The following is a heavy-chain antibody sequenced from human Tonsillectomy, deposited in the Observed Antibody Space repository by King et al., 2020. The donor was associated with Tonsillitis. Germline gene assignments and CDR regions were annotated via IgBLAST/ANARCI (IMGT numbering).Heavy chain of an antibody. CDR3: ARDRMTTVTSFHWYFDL. CDR2: INPNSGDT. Sequence: QLVQSGAEVKKPGASVKVSCKASGYTFTDYYMHWVRQAPGQGLEWMGWINPNSGDTDYAQKFQGRVTMTRDTSITTAYMERSRRRSDDTAVYYCARDRMTTVTSFHWYFDLWGRGTLVTVSS. CDR1: GYTFTDYY. V-gene: IGHV1-2*02. J-gene: IGHJ2*01. D-gene: IGHD4-17*01.